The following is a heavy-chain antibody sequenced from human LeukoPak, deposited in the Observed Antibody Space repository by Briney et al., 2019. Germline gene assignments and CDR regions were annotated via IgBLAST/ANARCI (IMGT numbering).Heavy chain of an antibody. CDR3: AKGRLTNPKMGRNGMDV. V-gene: IGHV3-30*18. J-gene: IGHJ6*02. Sequence: GGSLRLSCAASGFTFSSYAMSWVRQAPGKGLEWVAVISYDGSNKYYADSVKGRFTISRDNSKNTLYLQMNSLRAEDTAVYYCAKGRLTNPKMGRNGMDVWGQGTTVTVSS. CDR1: GFTFSSYA. D-gene: IGHD2-8*01. CDR2: ISYDGSNK.